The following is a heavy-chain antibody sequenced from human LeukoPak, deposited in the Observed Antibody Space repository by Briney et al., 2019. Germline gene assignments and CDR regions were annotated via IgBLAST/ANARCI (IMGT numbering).Heavy chain of an antibody. CDR1: GYTFTSYD. Sequence: ASVKVSCKASGYTFTSYDINWVRQATGQGLEWMGWMNPNSGNTGYARKFQGRVTMTRNTSISTAYMELSSLRSEDTAVYYCATLDENTNYYDSSGSSRDYWGQGTLVTVSS. CDR3: ATLDENTNYYDSSGSSRDY. J-gene: IGHJ4*02. D-gene: IGHD3-22*01. CDR2: MNPNSGNT. V-gene: IGHV1-8*01.